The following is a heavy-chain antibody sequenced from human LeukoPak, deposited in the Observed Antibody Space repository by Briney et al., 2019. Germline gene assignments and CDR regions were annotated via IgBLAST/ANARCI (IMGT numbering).Heavy chain of an antibody. J-gene: IGHJ4*02. CDR3: VRGTGY. CDR2: ISSNGDNT. CDR1: GFTFSTYV. Sequence: GGSLRLSCSVSGFTFSTYVMHWVRQAPGKGLEYVSAISSNGDNTYFADSVKGRFTISRDNSKNTLYLQMSSLRADDTAVYYCVRGTGYWGQGTLVTVSS. V-gene: IGHV3-64D*06.